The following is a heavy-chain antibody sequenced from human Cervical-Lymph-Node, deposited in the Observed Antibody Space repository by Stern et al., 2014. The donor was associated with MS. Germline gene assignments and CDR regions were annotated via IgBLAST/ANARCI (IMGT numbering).Heavy chain of an antibody. CDR2: ISDDGRDK. Sequence: VQLVESGGGVVQPGRSLRLSCAASGFTFSSSGMHWVRQAPGMGLEWVAVISDDGRDKYYADSVKGRFTISRDRSKNTVYLQMDSLRLEDTAVYYCAKDRSHSWTFDYWGQGTLVTVSS. CDR3: AKDRSHSWTFDY. V-gene: IGHV3-30*18. D-gene: IGHD6-13*01. CDR1: GFTFSSSG. J-gene: IGHJ4*02.